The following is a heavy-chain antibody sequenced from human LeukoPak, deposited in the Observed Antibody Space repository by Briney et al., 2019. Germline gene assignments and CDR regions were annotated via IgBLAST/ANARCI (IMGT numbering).Heavy chain of an antibody. CDR2: IYYTGSA. V-gene: IGHV4-39*01. CDR1: GDSISSSNYY. CDR3: ARHSGTYYADFDS. D-gene: IGHD1-26*01. J-gene: IGHJ4*02. Sequence: KPSETLSLTCTVSGDSISSSNYYWGWIRQPPGKGREWIGYIYYTGSAYYNPSLKSRVPLSVDTSKSPFSLKLSSVTAADTAVYYCARHSGTYYADFDSWGQGTLVTVSS.